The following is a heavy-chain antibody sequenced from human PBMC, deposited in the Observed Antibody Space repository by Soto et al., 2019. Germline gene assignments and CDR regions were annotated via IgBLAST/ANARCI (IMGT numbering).Heavy chain of an antibody. Sequence: QVQLVESGGGVVQPGRSLRLSCAASGFTFSSYGMHWVRQAPGKGLEWVAVISYDGSNKYYADSVKGRFTISRDNSKNKLYLQMNSLRAEDTAVYYCAKSDRIGYCSGGSCRGSWFDPWGQGTLVTVSS. CDR1: GFTFSSYG. CDR2: ISYDGSNK. V-gene: IGHV3-30*18. J-gene: IGHJ5*02. CDR3: AKSDRIGYCSGGSCRGSWFDP. D-gene: IGHD2-15*01.